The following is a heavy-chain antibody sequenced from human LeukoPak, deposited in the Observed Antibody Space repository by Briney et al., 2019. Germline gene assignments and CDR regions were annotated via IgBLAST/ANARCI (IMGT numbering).Heavy chain of an antibody. V-gene: IGHV4-59*08. CDR2: IYSSGSA. CDR3: ARRRDYYDT. D-gene: IGHD3-22*01. J-gene: IGHJ4*01. CDR1: GASINNNF. Sequence: SETLSLTCTVSGASINNNFWTWIRQPPGKGLEWIGYIYSSGSANYNPSLKSRVIISGDTSKNQISLNLTSVTAADTAVYFCARRRDYYDTWGHGTLVTVSS.